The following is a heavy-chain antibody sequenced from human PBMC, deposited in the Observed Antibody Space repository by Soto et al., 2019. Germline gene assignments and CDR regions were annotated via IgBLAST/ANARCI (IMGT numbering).Heavy chain of an antibody. J-gene: IGHJ4*02. D-gene: IGHD3-16*01. CDR3: ARDNLAFQGAFDL. CDR2: ITGTSAFT. Sequence: GGSLRLSCAASGFVFSDFQFNWVRQAPGGGLEWLSSITGTSAFTEYAESIEGRFTISRDNPNKLLFLHMDNLRPEDTAAYYCARDNLAFQGAFDLWGQGTLVTVSS. V-gene: IGHV3-21*01. CDR1: GFVFSDFQ.